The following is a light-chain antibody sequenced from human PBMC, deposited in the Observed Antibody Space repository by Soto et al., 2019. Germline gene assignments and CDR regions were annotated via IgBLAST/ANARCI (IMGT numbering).Light chain of an antibody. CDR1: QNIAKY. J-gene: IGKJ4*01. CDR3: QETYSKPPT. Sequence: DIQMAQSPSSPSASVGDRVTITCRAGQNIAKYLNWYQQKPGKAPPLLIYETSKLEIGVPSRFAGSGSGTDFTLTISSLQPEDFATYYCQETYSKPPTFGGGTKVDIK. V-gene: IGKV1-39*01. CDR2: ETS.